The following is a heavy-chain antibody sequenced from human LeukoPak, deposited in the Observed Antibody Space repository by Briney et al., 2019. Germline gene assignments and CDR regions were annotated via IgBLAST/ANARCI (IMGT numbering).Heavy chain of an antibody. V-gene: IGHV3-23*01. J-gene: IGHJ5*02. D-gene: IGHD2-2*01. CDR1: GLPFSTYP. CDR2: LGGSGGVT. CDR3: ATYGRGGHCTRASCTNWFGP. Sequence: PGGSLSLSCAPSGLPFSTYPLTWLRQAPGKGLEWVSTLGGSGGVTYYADSVKGRFTITRDNPKNTTYLQMNSLRAEDTAVYYCATYGRGGHCTRASCTNWFGPWGQGTLVTVSS.